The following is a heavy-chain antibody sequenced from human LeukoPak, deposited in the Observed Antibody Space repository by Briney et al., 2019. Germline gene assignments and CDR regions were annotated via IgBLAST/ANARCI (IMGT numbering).Heavy chain of an antibody. Sequence: GGSLRLSCVVSGFTFDMSTMTWVRQAPGKGPEWVAKMKEDGTEIFYAGSVAGRFTISRDNSKNSLYLRMNSLRVGDTAVYYCATGGAPGGRFENWGQGTLVTVSS. J-gene: IGHJ4*02. V-gene: IGHV3-7*01. D-gene: IGHD3-16*01. CDR3: ATGGAPGGRFEN. CDR2: MKEDGTEI. CDR1: GFTFDMST.